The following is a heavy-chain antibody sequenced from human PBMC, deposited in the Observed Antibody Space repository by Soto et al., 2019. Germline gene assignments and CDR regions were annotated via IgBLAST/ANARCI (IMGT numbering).Heavy chain of an antibody. CDR3: ASKYYDSSGPMYYFDY. CDR2: INHSGST. CDR1: GGSFSGYY. V-gene: IGHV4-34*01. Sequence: SETLSLTCAVYGGSFSGYYWSWIRQPPGKGLEWIGEINHSGSTNYNPSLKSRVTISVDTSKNQFSLKLSSVTAADTAVYYCASKYYDSSGPMYYFDYWGQGTLVTVS. J-gene: IGHJ4*02. D-gene: IGHD3-22*01.